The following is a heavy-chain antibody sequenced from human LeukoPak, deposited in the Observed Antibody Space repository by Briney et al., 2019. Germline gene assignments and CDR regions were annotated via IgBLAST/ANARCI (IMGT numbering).Heavy chain of an antibody. CDR3: ARGPLSYYYYYMDV. J-gene: IGHJ6*03. Sequence: PSETLSLTCAVYGGSFSGYYWSWIRQPPGKGLEWIGEINHSGSTNYNPSLKSRVTISVDTSKNQFSLKLSSVTAADTAVYYCARGPLSYYYYYMDVWGKGTTVTVSS. CDR2: INHSGST. V-gene: IGHV4-34*01. CDR1: GGSFSGYY.